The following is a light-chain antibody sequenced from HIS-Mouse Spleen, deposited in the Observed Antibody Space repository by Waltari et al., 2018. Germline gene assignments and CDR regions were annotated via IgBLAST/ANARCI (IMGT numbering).Light chain of an antibody. Sequence: DIQMTQSPSSLSASVGDSITITCRASQSISSHLNWYQQKPGKAPKLLIYAASSLQSGVPSRFSGSGSETDFTLTISSLQPEEFASYYCQQTYSTPQWTFGQGTKVEIK. J-gene: IGKJ1*01. V-gene: IGKV1-39*01. CDR3: QQTYSTPQWT. CDR1: QSISSH. CDR2: AAS.